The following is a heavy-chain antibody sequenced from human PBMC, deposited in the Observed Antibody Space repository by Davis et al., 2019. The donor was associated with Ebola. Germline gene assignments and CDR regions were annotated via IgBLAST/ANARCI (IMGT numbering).Heavy chain of an antibody. CDR2: FHYSDNP. CDR3: TLGAGWLTDY. CDR1: GESISSYY. Sequence: PGGSLRLSCSVSGESISSYYWGWFRQPPGKGPEWIGYFHYSDNPEYNPSLGTRVSISVDTSRNQFSLNLTSVTAAATAIYYGTLGAGWLTDYWGQGALVTVSS. V-gene: IGHV4-59*01. J-gene: IGHJ4*02. D-gene: IGHD6-19*01.